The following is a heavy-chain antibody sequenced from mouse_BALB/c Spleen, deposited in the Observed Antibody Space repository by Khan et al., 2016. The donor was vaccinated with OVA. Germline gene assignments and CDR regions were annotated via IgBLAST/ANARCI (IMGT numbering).Heavy chain of an antibody. D-gene: IGHD1-1*01. J-gene: IGHJ4*01. CDR2: IGPGSSNA. V-gene: IGHV1S41*01. CDR3: ERENYYGRSCYAMDY. CDR1: GYTFTSYW. Sequence: DLVKPGASVKLSCKASGYTFTSYWINWIKQRPGQGLEWIGRIGPGSSNAYYNDMFKDKATLPVDTSSNTAHIQLSSLSSEDSAVYFCERENYYGRSCYAMDYWGQGTSVTVSA.